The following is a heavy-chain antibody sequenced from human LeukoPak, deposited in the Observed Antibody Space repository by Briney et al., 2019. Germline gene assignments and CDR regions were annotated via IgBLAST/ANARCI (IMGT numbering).Heavy chain of an antibody. D-gene: IGHD6-13*01. CDR1: RFTFSSYA. CDR2: IKSDGGST. CDR3: TGSRSPRCIFDY. J-gene: IGHJ4*02. V-gene: IGHV3-64D*06. Sequence: GGSLRLSCSASRFTFSSYAMHWVRQAPGKGLEYVSTIKSDGGSTYYADSVKGRFTISRDNSKNTLYLQMSSLRAEDTAMYYCTGSRSPRCIFDYWGQGTLVTVSS.